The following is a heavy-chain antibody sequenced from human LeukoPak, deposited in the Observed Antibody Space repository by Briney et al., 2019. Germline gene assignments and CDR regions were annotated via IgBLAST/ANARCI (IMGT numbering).Heavy chain of an antibody. CDR2: ISPSSTSI. CDR3: TRAAYNSSPDH. V-gene: IGHV3-48*02. J-gene: IGHJ4*02. CDR1: GFTYCTLS. Sequence: PGGSPRLSCAASGFTYCTLSMNSVRQAPGKGLEWISYISPSSTSIHYADSVKGRFTISRDNAKNSLYLQMNSLRDEDTAVYYCTRAAYNSSPDHWGQGTLVTVPS. D-gene: IGHD6-13*01.